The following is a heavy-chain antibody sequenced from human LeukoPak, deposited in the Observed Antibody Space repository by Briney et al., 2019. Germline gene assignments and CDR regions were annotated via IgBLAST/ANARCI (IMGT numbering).Heavy chain of an antibody. CDR2: IRYDGSNK. Sequence: GSLRLSCAASGFTFSSYGMHWVRQAPGKGLEWVAFIRYDGSNKYYADSVKGRFTISRDNSKNTLYLQMNSLRAEDTAVYYCASLFLCYGCSRSSDAINIWGQGTMVTVSS. CDR1: GFTFSSYG. V-gene: IGHV3-30*02. CDR3: ASLFLCYGCSRSSDAINI. D-gene: IGHD6-6*01. J-gene: IGHJ3*02.